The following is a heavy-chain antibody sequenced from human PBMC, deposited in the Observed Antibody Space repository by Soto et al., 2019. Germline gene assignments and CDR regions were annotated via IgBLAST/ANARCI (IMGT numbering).Heavy chain of an antibody. D-gene: IGHD2-21*02. J-gene: IGHJ4*02. CDR2: ISSSSYI. Sequence: GGSLRLSCAASGFTFSSYSMNWFRQAPGKGLEWVSSISSSSYIYYADSVKGRFTISRDNAKNSLYLQMNSLRAEDTAVYYCAKDLSDSIPDYFDYWGQGTLVTVSS. CDR3: AKDLSDSIPDYFDY. CDR1: GFTFSSYS. V-gene: IGHV3-21*01.